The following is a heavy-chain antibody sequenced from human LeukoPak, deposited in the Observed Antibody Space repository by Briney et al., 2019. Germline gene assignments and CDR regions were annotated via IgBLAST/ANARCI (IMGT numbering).Heavy chain of an antibody. CDR1: GFTFSNTW. J-gene: IGHJ4*02. CDR2: IKSKTDGGTT. Sequence: GGSLRLSCAASGFTFSNTWMSWVRQPPGKRLEWVGRIKSKTDGGTTDYAAPVKGRFTISRDDSKNTLDLQMNSLKTEDTALYYCATFRYYFDYWGQGTLVTASS. V-gene: IGHV3-15*01. CDR3: ATFRYYFDY.